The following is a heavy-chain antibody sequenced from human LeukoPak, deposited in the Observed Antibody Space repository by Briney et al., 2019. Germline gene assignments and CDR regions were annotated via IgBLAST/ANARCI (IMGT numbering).Heavy chain of an antibody. V-gene: IGHV3-49*04. CDR3: TRQYCSSTSCYMYYFDY. J-gene: IGHJ4*02. D-gene: IGHD2-2*02. CDR2: IRSKAYGGTT. CDR1: GFTFGDYA. Sequence: GGSLRLSCTASGFTFGDYAMSWVRQAPGKGLEWVGFIRSKAYGGTTEYAASVKGRFTISRDDSKSIAYLQMNSLKTEDTAVYYCTRQYCSSTSCYMYYFDYWGQGTLVTVSS.